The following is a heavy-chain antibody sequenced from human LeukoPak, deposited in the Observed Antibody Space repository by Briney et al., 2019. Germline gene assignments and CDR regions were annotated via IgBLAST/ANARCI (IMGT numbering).Heavy chain of an antibody. V-gene: IGHV3-30*02. CDR1: GFTFRSYG. J-gene: IGHJ4*02. Sequence: GGTLRLSCTASGFTFRSYGMHWVRRAPGKGLEWLAFIQSDGRNQYYADSVKGQFTISRDNSKNTLFLQMNNLRAEDTAVYYCAKDKSMVRELDYWGQGTLVTVSS. D-gene: IGHD3-10*01. CDR2: IQSDGRNQ. CDR3: AKDKSMVRELDY.